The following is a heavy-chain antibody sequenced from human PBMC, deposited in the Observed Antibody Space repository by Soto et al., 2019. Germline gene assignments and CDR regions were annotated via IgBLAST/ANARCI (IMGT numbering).Heavy chain of an antibody. CDR2: IRARGGSS. J-gene: IGHJ4*02. D-gene: IGHD5-12*01. CDR1: GFSFSSFA. V-gene: IGHV3-23*01. Sequence: DVQLLESGGGLVQPGGSLRLSFAASGFSFSSFAMFWVGQAPGKGLGWVAVIRARGGSSYFADSVKGRFTLSRDNSKYVLSLEMNRLRAADTAIYFCAKGSIEYSASVDNWGQGTLVVVSS. CDR3: AKGSIEYSASVDN.